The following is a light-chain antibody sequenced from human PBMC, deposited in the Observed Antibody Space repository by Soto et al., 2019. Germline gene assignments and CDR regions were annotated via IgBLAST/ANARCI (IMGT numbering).Light chain of an antibody. CDR2: EVS. CDR3: SSYTSSSTLYV. CDR1: TSDFGDDKY. V-gene: IGLV2-14*01. Sequence: QSALTQPASVSGSPGQSITMYCTGSTSDFGDDKYVSWYQQQPGKGPKLMIYEVSNRPSGVSNRFSGSKSGNTASLTISGLQAEDDADYYCSSYTSSSTLYVFGTGTKLTVL. J-gene: IGLJ1*01.